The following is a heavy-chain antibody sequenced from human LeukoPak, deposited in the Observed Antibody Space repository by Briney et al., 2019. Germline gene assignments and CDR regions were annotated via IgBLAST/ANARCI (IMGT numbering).Heavy chain of an antibody. V-gene: IGHV3-23*01. J-gene: IGHJ4*02. D-gene: IGHD6-13*01. CDR2: ISGSGGST. CDR3: AKSPRGSWYPFDY. Sequence: SGGSLRLSCAASGFTFSSYAMSRVRQAPGKGLEWVSAISGSGGSTYYADSVKGRFTISRDNSMNTLYLQMNSLRAEDTAVYYCAKSPRGSWYPFDYWGQGTLVTVSS. CDR1: GFTFSSYA.